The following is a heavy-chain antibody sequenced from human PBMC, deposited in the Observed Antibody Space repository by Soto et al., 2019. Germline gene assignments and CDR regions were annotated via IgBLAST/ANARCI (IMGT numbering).Heavy chain of an antibody. CDR1: GFTFDDYS. CDR2: IRKDSGSI. CDR3: GKDDHDSRGYYGYSDY. D-gene: IGHD3-22*01. V-gene: IGHV3-9*01. J-gene: IGHJ4*02. Sequence: GGSLRLSCAASGFTFDDYSMHWVRQGPGKGLEWVAGIRKDSGSIGYADSVKGRFTISRDNAKNALYLQMNSLRTEDTALYYCGKDDHDSRGYYGYSDYWGQGTLVTVSS.